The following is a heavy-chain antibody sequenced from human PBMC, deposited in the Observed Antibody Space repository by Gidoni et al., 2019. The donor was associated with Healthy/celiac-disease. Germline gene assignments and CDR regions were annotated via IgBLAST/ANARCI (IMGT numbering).Heavy chain of an antibody. J-gene: IGHJ6*02. D-gene: IGHD3-16*01. CDR2: INSDGSST. CDR1: GFTFSSYW. CDR3: ARDGWGNYETYGMDV. Sequence: QPGGSLRLSCAASGFTFSSYWMHWVRQAPGKGLVWVSRINSDGSSTTYADSVKGRFTISRDYAKNMVYLQMNSLRAEDTAVYYCARDGWGNYETYGMDVWGQGTTVTVSS. V-gene: IGHV3-74*01.